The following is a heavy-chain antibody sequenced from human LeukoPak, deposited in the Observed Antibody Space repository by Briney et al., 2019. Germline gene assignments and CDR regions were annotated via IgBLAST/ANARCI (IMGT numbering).Heavy chain of an antibody. CDR3: AKHYMGSYDNRGLDY. V-gene: IGHV3-48*03. D-gene: IGHD3-10*01. CDR2: ISSSGSTI. Sequence: GGSLRLSCAASGFTFSSYEMNWVRQAPGKGPEWVSYISSSGSTIYYADSVKGRFTISRDNAKNSLYLQMNSLRVEDTAVYYCAKHYMGSYDNRGLDYWGQGTLVTVSS. CDR1: GFTFSSYE. J-gene: IGHJ4*02.